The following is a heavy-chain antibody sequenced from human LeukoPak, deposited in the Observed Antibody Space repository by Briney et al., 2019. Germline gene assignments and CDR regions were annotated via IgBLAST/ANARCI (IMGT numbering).Heavy chain of an antibody. V-gene: IGHV4-61*02. Sequence: SETLSLTCTVSGGSISSGSYYWSWLRQPAGKGLEWIGRIYTSGSTNYNPSLKSRVTISVDTSKNQFSLKLSSVTAADTAVYYCARGVSKRGHGSGRHYYYMDVWGKGTTVTISS. CDR2: IYTSGST. D-gene: IGHD3-10*01. CDR1: GGSISSGSYY. CDR3: ARGVSKRGHGSGRHYYYMDV. J-gene: IGHJ6*03.